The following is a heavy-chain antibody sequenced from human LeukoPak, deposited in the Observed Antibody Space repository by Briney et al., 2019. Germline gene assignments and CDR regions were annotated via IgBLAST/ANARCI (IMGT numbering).Heavy chain of an antibody. V-gene: IGHV4-59*01. Sequence: PSETLSLTSVSGSSISSYYWSWIRQPPGKGLEWIGYIYYSGSTNYNPSLKSRVTISVDTSKNQFSLKLSSVTAADTAVYYCASTSGEELYYYYGMDVWGQGTTVTVSS. J-gene: IGHJ6*02. CDR1: GSSISSYY. CDR3: ASTSGEELYYYYGMDV. D-gene: IGHD3-10*01. CDR2: IYYSGST.